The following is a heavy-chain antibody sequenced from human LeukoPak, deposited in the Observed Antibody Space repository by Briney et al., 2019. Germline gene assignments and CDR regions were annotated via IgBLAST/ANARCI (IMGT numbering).Heavy chain of an antibody. V-gene: IGHV3-13*01. J-gene: IGHJ3*01. CDR1: GFTFSTYD. D-gene: IGHD1-26*01. CDR3: AREVGGATGAFDV. CDR2: IGPAGDT. Sequence: GGSLRLSCAASGFTFSTYDIHWVRQATGKGLEWVSAIGPAGDTYFAGSMKGRFTISRENAKNSLYLQMNSLRAGDTAVYYCAREVGGATGAFDVWGQGTMVTVSS.